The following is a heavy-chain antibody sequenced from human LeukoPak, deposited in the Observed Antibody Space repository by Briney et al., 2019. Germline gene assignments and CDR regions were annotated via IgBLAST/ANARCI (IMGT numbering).Heavy chain of an antibody. CDR1: GGSISSGDYY. V-gene: IGHV4-61*08. Sequence: SETLSLTCTVSGGSISSGDYYWSWIRQPPGKGLEWIGYIYYSGSTNYNPSLKSRVTISVDTSKNQFSLKLSSVTAADTAVYYCARVEICGGDCYSFDYWGQGTLVTVSS. CDR2: IYYSGST. D-gene: IGHD2-21*02. CDR3: ARVEICGGDCYSFDY. J-gene: IGHJ4*02.